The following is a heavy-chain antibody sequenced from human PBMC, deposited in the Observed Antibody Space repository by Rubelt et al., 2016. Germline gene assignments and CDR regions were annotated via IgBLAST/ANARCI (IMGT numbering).Heavy chain of an antibody. D-gene: IGHD1-26*01. Sequence: QVQLQQWGAGLLKPSETLSLTCAVYGGSFSGYYWSWIRQPPGKGLEWIGEINHSGSTNYNPSLKSRVTIPGDTSKNQFALKLSSVTAADTAVYYCARGRMGFHYYYYGMDVWGQGTTVTVSS. CDR3: ARGRMGFHYYYYGMDV. CDR2: INHSGST. J-gene: IGHJ6*02. CDR1: GGSFSGYY. V-gene: IGHV4-34*01.